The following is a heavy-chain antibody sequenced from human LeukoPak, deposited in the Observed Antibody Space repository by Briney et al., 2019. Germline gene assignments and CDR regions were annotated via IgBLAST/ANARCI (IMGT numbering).Heavy chain of an antibody. CDR3: ARARAVAGTFSWFDP. CDR1: GGSISSYY. V-gene: IGHV4-59*01. CDR2: IFYSGST. D-gene: IGHD6-19*01. Sequence: SETLSLTCTVSGGSISSYYWSWIRQPPGQGLEWIGYIFYSGSTNYNPSLKSRVTISLDTSKNQFSLKLSSVTAADTAVYYCARARAVAGTFSWFDPWGQGTLVTVSS. J-gene: IGHJ5*02.